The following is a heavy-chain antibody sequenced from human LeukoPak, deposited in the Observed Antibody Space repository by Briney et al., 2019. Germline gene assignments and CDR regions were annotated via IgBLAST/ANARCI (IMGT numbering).Heavy chain of an antibody. CDR3: ATDIPYGDYGDFDH. V-gene: IGHV1-24*01. CDR1: GYTLIELS. J-gene: IGHJ4*02. CDR2: FDPEDGKT. Sequence: ASVKVSCKLSGYTLIELSMHWVRQAPGKGLEWMGGFDPEDGKTNYAQKFQGRVIMTEDTSTDTAYMELSSLRSEDTAVYYCATDIPYGDYGDFDHWGQGTLVTVTS. D-gene: IGHD4-17*01.